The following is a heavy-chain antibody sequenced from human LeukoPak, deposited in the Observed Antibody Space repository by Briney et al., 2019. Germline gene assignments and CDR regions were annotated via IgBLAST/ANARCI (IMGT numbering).Heavy chain of an antibody. Sequence: SQILSLTCTVSGGSISSGDYYWSWIRQPPGKGLEWIGYIYNSGSTHYTPSLKSRVTTSVDTSKNRFSLKLSSVTAADTAVYYCARARGYSYGPDYWGQGTLVTVSS. D-gene: IGHD5-18*01. CDR2: IYNSGST. V-gene: IGHV4-30-4*08. J-gene: IGHJ4*02. CDR1: GGSISSGDYY. CDR3: ARARGYSYGPDY.